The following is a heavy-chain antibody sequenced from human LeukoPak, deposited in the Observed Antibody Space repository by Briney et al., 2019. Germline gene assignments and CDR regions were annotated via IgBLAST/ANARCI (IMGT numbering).Heavy chain of an antibody. CDR1: GYRFTTYG. D-gene: IGHD3-10*01. Sequence: ASVTVSCKASGYRFTTYGINWVRQAPGQGLEWMGWVSGYDGDTNYAQILQARVTMTTDTSTSTVYMELRSLRSDDTAVYYCARDFGAAAFDGAFDIWGQGTMVTVSS. CDR2: VSGYDGDT. CDR3: ARDFGAAAFDGAFDI. J-gene: IGHJ3*02. V-gene: IGHV1-18*01.